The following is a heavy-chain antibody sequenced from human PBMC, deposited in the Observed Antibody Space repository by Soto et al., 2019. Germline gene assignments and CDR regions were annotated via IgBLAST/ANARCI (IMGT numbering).Heavy chain of an antibody. CDR1: GYTFTSYY. J-gene: IGHJ6*02. V-gene: IGHV1-46*01. Sequence: ASVKVSCKASGYTFTSYYMHWVRQAPGQGLEWMGIINPSGGSTSYAQKFQGRVTMTRDTSTSTVYMELSSLRSEDTAVYYCARDRGPTVTISPFGSYYYGMDDWGQGTTVTVSS. CDR3: ARDRGPTVTISPFGSYYYGMDD. D-gene: IGHD4-17*01. CDR2: INPSGGST.